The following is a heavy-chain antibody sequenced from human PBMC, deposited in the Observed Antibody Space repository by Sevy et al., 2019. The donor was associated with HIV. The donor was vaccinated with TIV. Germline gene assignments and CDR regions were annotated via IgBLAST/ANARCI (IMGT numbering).Heavy chain of an antibody. Sequence: ASVKVSCKASGYTLTTYGISWVRQAPGQGLEWMGWINAYNENTNYAQKLQGRVTMTTDTSTRTAYMELRSRRSDDTAVYYCARSPATMTAPDAFDIWGQGTRVTVSS. V-gene: IGHV1-18*01. J-gene: IGHJ3*02. CDR2: INAYNENT. D-gene: IGHD3-22*01. CDR1: GYTLTTYG. CDR3: ARSPATMTAPDAFDI.